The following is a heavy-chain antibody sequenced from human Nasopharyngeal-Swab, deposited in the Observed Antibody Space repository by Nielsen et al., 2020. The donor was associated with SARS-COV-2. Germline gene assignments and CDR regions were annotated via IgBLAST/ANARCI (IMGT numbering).Heavy chain of an antibody. D-gene: IGHD3-22*01. Sequence: SGPTLVKPTQTLTLTCTFSGFSLSTSGVGVGWIRQPPGKALEWLALIYWNDDKRYSPSLKSRLTITKDTSKNQVVLTMTNMDPVDTATYYCAHSSSITMLVVVIPTFDYWGQGTLVTSPQ. V-gene: IGHV2-5*01. CDR3: AHSSSITMLVVVIPTFDY. CDR2: IYWNDDK. CDR1: GFSLSTSGVG. J-gene: IGHJ4*02.